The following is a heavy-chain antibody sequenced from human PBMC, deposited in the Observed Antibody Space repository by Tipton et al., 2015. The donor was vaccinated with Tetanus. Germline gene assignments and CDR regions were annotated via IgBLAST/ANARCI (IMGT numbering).Heavy chain of an antibody. CDR2: IYYTGNT. Sequence: LRLSCTVSGGSLRSGGYYWSWIRQHPGQGLEWIGYIYYTGNTYYNPSLKSRVTLSIDMSKNQFSLQLAFVTAADTAIYYCARERIEAFYYHGLDVWGPGTTVTVSS. D-gene: IGHD2-21*01. V-gene: IGHV4-31*03. CDR1: GGSLRSGGYY. J-gene: IGHJ6*02. CDR3: ARERIEAFYYHGLDV.